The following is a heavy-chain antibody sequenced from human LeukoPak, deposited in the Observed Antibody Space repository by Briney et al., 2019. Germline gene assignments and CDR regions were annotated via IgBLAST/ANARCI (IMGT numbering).Heavy chain of an antibody. J-gene: IGHJ6*02. Sequence: SETLSLTCAVSGGSISSGGYSWSWLRQPPGTGLEWIGYIYHSGSTYYNPSLKSRVTISVDRSKNQFSLKLSSVTAADTAVYYCARARDEGHGMDVWGQGTTVTVSS. V-gene: IGHV4-30-2*01. CDR1: GGSISSGGYS. CDR3: ARARDEGHGMDV. CDR2: IYHSGST.